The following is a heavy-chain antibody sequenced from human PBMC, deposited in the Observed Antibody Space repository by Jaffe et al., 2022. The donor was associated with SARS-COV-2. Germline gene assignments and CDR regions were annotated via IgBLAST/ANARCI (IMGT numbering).Heavy chain of an antibody. CDR3: ARDYGDGEGDGSVDY. CDR2: ISYDGSNK. Sequence: QVQLVESGGGVVQPGRSLRLSCAASGFTFSSYAMHWVRQAPGKGLEWVAVISYDGSNKYYADSVKGRFTISRDNSKNTLYLQMNSLRAEDTAVYYCARDYGDGEGDGSVDYWGQGTLVTVSS. D-gene: IGHD3-10*01. CDR1: GFTFSSYA. J-gene: IGHJ4*02. V-gene: IGHV3-30-3*01.